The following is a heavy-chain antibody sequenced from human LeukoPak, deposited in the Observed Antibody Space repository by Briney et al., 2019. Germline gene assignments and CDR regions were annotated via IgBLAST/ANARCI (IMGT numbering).Heavy chain of an antibody. CDR3: AIGADCFWSGYYENNLFDR. CDR2: MNPNSGNT. V-gene: IGHV1-8*01. Sequence: ASVKVSCKASGYTFTSYDINWVRQATGQGLEWMGWMNPNSGNTGYAQKFQGRVTMTRNTSISTAYMELSSLRSEDTAVYYCAIGADCFWSGYYENNLFDRGGQGTLVTVSA. D-gene: IGHD3-3*01. CDR1: GYTFTSYD. J-gene: IGHJ5*02.